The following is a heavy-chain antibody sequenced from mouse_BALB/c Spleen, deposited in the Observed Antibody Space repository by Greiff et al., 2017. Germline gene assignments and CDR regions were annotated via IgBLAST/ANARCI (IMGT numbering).Heavy chain of an antibody. CDR1: GFTFSSFG. V-gene: IGHV5-17*02. D-gene: IGHD2-4*01. J-gene: IGHJ3*01. Sequence: EVKLVESGGGLVQPGGSRKLSCAASGFTFSSFGMHWVRQAPEKGLEWVAYISSGSSTIYYADTVKGRFTISRDNPKNTLFLQMTSLRSEDTAMYYCARSRDYDAPWCAYWGQGTLVTVSA. CDR2: ISSGSSTI. CDR3: ARSRDYDAPWCAY.